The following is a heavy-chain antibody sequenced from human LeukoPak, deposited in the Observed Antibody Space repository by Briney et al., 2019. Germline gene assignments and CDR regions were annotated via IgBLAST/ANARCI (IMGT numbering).Heavy chain of an antibody. CDR2: INHSGST. CDR3: ARTQGFDP. J-gene: IGHJ5*02. V-gene: IGHV4-34*01. Sequence: PSETLSLTCAVYGGSFSGYCWSWIRQSPGKGLEWIGEINHSGSTNYNPSLKSRVTISVDTSKNQFSLKLSSVTAADTAVYYCARTQGFDPWGQGTLVTVSS. CDR1: GGSFSGYC.